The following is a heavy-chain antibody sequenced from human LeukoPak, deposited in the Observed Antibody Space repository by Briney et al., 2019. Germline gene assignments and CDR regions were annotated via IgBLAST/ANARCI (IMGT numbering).Heavy chain of an antibody. CDR2: ISSSSTI. CDR1: ELTVSSYS. J-gene: IGHJ4*02. CDR3: ARARASGRSGFDY. D-gene: IGHD2-15*01. Sequence: GGSLRLSCAASELTVSSYSMNWVRQAPGKGLEWVSYISSSSTIYYADSVKGRFTISRDNAKNSLYLQMNSLRDEDTAVYYCARARASGRSGFDYWGQGTLVTVSS. V-gene: IGHV3-48*02.